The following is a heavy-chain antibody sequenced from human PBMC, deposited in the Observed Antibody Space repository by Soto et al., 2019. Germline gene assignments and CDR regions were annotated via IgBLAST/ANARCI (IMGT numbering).Heavy chain of an antibody. D-gene: IGHD6-6*01. Sequence: GASVKVSCKASGYTFINYYMHWVRQAPGQGLEWMGWINPNSGGTNYPQKFQGRVTMTRDTSISTSYMELSRLRDDDTAVYYCARGRGSSSNNFFDPWGQGXLVTVSS. J-gene: IGHJ5*02. CDR2: INPNSGGT. CDR1: GYTFINYY. V-gene: IGHV1-2*02. CDR3: ARGRGSSSNNFFDP.